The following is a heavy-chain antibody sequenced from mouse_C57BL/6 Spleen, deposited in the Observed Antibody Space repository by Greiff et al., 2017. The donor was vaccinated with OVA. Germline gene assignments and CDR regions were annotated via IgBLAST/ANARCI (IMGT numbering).Heavy chain of an antibody. D-gene: IGHD4-1*01. CDR3: AANWDWFAY. CDR2: INPNNGGT. Sequence: EVQLKQSGPELVKPGASVKISCKASGYTFTDYYMNWVKQSHGKSLEWIGDINPNNGGTSYNQKFKGKATLTVDKSSSTAYMELRSLTSEDSAVYYCAANWDWFAYWGQGTLVTVSA. CDR1: GYTFTDYY. J-gene: IGHJ3*01. V-gene: IGHV1-26*01.